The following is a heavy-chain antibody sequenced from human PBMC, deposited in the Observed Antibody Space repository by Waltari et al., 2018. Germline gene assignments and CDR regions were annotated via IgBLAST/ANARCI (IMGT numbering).Heavy chain of an antibody. CDR2: IRSKANSYAT. CDR3: TSRGDGYADY. CDR1: GFTFSGSA. D-gene: IGHD5-12*01. Sequence: EVQLVESGGGLVQPGGSLKLSCAASGFTFSGSAMHWVRQASGKGLEWVGRIRSKANSYATAYAASVKGRFTISRDDSKNTAYLQMNSLKTEDTAVYYCTSRGDGYADYWGQGTLVTVSS. V-gene: IGHV3-73*02. J-gene: IGHJ4*02.